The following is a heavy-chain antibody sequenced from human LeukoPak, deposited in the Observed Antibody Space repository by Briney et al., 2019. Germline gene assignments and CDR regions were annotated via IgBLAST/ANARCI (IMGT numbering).Heavy chain of an antibody. CDR3: AKRRRSSGSYYLYDMDV. Sequence: GGSLRLSCAASGFTFNNYAMGWVRQAPGKGLEWVSGISVSGDFTNYADSVRGRFTISRDNSKNTLHLQMNSLRVEDTAVYYCAKRRRSSGSYYLYDMDVWGQGTTVTVSS. CDR1: GFTFNNYA. D-gene: IGHD1-26*01. CDR2: ISVSGDFT. J-gene: IGHJ6*02. V-gene: IGHV3-23*01.